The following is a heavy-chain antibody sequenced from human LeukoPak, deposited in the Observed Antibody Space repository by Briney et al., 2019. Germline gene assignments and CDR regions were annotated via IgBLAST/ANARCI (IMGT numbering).Heavy chain of an antibody. V-gene: IGHV3-33*01. CDR2: IWYDGSNK. CDR3: ARDPGGSYLDYFDY. CDR1: GFTFSNYG. J-gene: IGHJ4*02. D-gene: IGHD1-26*01. Sequence: PGRSLRLSCAASGFTFSNYGMHWVRQAPGKGLVWVALIWYDGSNKYYSDSVKGRFTISRDNSKNTLYLQMNSLRAEDTAVYYCARDPGGSYLDYFDYWGQGTLVTVSS.